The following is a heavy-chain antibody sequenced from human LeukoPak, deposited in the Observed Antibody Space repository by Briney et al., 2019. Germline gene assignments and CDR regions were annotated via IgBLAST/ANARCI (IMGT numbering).Heavy chain of an antibody. V-gene: IGHV4-59*08. CDR1: GGSISSYY. CDR2: IYYSGST. J-gene: IGHJ3*02. D-gene: IGHD3-9*01. Sequence: SETLSLTCTVSGGSISSYYWSWIRQPPGKGLEWIGYIYYSGSTNYNPSLKSRVTISVDTSKNQFSLKLSSVTAADTAVYYCASHHRNYDILTGYYHDAFDIWGQGTMVTVSS. CDR3: ASHHRNYDILTGYYHDAFDI.